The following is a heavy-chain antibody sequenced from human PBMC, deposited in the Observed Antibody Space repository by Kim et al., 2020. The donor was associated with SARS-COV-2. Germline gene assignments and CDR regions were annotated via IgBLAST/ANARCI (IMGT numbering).Heavy chain of an antibody. J-gene: IGHJ4*02. D-gene: IGHD2-2*01. Sequence: GESLKISCKGSGYSFTSYCISWVRQMPGKGLEWMGRIDPSDSYTNYSPSFQGHVTISADKSISTAYLQWSSLKASDTAMYYCARVYIGYCSSTSCRIEDYWGQGTLVTVSS. CDR1: GYSFTSYC. CDR2: IDPSDSYT. V-gene: IGHV5-10-1*01. CDR3: ARVYIGYCSSTSCRIEDY.